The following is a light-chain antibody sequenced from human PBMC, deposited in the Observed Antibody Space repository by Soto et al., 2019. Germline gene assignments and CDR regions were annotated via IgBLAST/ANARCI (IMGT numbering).Light chain of an antibody. V-gene: IGKV3-15*01. J-gene: IGKJ2*01. CDR1: QSVSSN. Sequence: EIVMTQSPATLSVSPGERATLSCRASQSVSSNLAWYQPKPGQAPRLLIYGASTRATGIPAMFSGSGSGTEFTHTISRLQSEDFAVYYCQQYNNWPPMYTFGQGTKLEIK. CDR2: GAS. CDR3: QQYNNWPPMYT.